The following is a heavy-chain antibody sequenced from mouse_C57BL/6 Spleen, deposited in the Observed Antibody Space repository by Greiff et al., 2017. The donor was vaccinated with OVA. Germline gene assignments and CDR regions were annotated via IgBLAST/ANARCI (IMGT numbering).Heavy chain of an antibody. Sequence: DVMLVESGGDLVKPGGSLKLSCAASGFTFSSYGMSWVRQTPDKRLEWVATISSGGSYTYYPDSVKGRFTISRDNAKNTLYLQMSSLKSEDTAMYYCARKGDKGGFAYWGQGTLVTVSA. CDR2: ISSGGSYT. CDR1: GFTFSSYG. V-gene: IGHV5-6*02. CDR3: ARKGDKGGFAY. J-gene: IGHJ3*01.